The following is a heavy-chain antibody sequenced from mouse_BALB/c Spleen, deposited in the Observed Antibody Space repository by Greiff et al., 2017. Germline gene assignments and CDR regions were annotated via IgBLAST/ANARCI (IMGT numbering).Heavy chain of an antibody. CDR1: GFAFSSYD. Sequence: EVMLVESGGGLVKPGGSLKLSCAASGFAFSSYDMSWVRQTPEKRLEWVAYISSGGGSTYYPDTVKGRFTISRDNAKNTLYLQMSSLKSEDTAMYYCAPSTMITTGAMDYWGQGTSVTVSS. J-gene: IGHJ4*01. CDR3: APSTMITTGAMDY. V-gene: IGHV5-12-1*01. D-gene: IGHD2-4*01. CDR2: ISSGGGST.